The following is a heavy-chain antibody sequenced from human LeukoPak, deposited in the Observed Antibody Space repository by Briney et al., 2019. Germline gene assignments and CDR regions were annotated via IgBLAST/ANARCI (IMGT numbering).Heavy chain of an antibody. CDR3: ARTPVGITGRS. Sequence: PSETLSLTCTVSGGSISSYYWNWIRQPAGQGLEWIGRIYTSGNTNYNPSLKSRVTMSVDTSKSQFSLKLSSVTAADTAVYYCARTPVGITGRSWGQGTLGTVSS. V-gene: IGHV4-4*07. CDR1: GGSISSYY. D-gene: IGHD1-20*01. CDR2: IYTSGNT. J-gene: IGHJ1*01.